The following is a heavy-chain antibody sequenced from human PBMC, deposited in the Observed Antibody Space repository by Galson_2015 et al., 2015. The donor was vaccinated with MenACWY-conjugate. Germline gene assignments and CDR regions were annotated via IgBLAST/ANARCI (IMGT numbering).Heavy chain of an antibody. CDR3: ARDSNVSYFYGMDV. CDR2: IYSGGSI. Sequence: SLRLSCAVSGLTVSSNYMIWVRQAPGKGLEWVSIIYSGGSINYADSVKGRFTMSRDNSKNTLYLQMNSLRAEDTAVYYCARDSNVSYFYGMDVWGQGTTVTVFS. V-gene: IGHV3-66*01. J-gene: IGHJ6*02. D-gene: IGHD3-22*01. CDR1: GLTVSSNY.